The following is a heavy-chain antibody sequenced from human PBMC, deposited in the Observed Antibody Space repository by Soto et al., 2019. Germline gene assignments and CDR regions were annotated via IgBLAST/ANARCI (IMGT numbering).Heavy chain of an antibody. J-gene: IGHJ5*02. Sequence: QEQLVQSGAEVKKPGSSVKVSCKVSGGTFSTYAISWVRQAPGQGLEWMGGIIPIFNAAKYAQKFQGRVTITADKSTSTAHMDLSSLRSEDTAVYYCARQMVSSGWHYGNWFDPWGQGTPVTVSS. CDR2: IIPIFNAA. D-gene: IGHD6-19*01. CDR3: ARQMVSSGWHYGNWFDP. V-gene: IGHV1-69*06. CDR1: GGTFSTYA.